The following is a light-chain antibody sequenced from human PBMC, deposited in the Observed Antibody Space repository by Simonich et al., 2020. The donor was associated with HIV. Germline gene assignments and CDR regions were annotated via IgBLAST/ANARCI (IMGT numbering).Light chain of an antibody. J-gene: IGKJ2*01. CDR2: DAS. Sequence: DIQMTQSPSSLSASVGERVTITCKSSQDIKNYLNWYQQKPGKAPKLLIYDASNLETGVPSRFSGSGSGSDFTFTISSLQPADIATYYCQQYDELPYTFGQGTKLEIK. V-gene: IGKV1-33*01. CDR3: QQYDELPYT. CDR1: QDIKNY.